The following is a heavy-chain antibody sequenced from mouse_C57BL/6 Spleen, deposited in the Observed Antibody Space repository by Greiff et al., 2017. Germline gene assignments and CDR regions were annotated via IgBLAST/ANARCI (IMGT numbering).Heavy chain of an antibody. CDR3: ARRGDGYYGYAMDY. V-gene: IGHV1-52*01. D-gene: IGHD2-3*01. J-gene: IGHJ4*01. CDR2: IDPTDSET. Sequence: VQLQQPGAELVRPGSSVKLSCKASGYTFTSYWMHWVKQRPIQGLEWIGNIDPTDSETHYNQKFKDKATLAVDKSSSTAYMQLSSLTSEDSAVYYSARRGDGYYGYAMDYWGQGTSVTVSS. CDR1: GYTFTSYW.